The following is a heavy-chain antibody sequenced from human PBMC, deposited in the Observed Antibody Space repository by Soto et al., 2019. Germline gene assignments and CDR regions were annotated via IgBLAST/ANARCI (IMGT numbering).Heavy chain of an antibody. CDR3: ARHFSVDYFDY. CDR1: GGSFTGFY. Sequence: SETLSLTCAVHGGSFTGFYWDWVRQPPGKGLEWIGEINHGGTANYNPSLKSRVSISVDMSKSQFSLKLTSVTAADTAVYFCARHFSVDYFDYWGQGALVTVSS. V-gene: IGHV4-34*01. J-gene: IGHJ4*02. CDR2: INHGGTA.